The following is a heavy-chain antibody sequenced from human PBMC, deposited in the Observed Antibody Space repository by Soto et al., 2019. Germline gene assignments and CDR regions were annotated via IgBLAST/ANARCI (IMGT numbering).Heavy chain of an antibody. CDR1: GESFSGYY. CDR3: ARTYASSWYMTFDY. D-gene: IGHD6-13*01. Sequence: QEQIQQWGAGLLKPSETLSLTCAVYGESFSGYYWSWIRQPPGKGLEWIGEINHSGSTNYDPSLKSRVTISVDTSKNQFSLKLSSVTAADTAVFYCARTYASSWYMTFDYWGQGTLVTVSS. CDR2: INHSGST. J-gene: IGHJ4*02. V-gene: IGHV4-34*01.